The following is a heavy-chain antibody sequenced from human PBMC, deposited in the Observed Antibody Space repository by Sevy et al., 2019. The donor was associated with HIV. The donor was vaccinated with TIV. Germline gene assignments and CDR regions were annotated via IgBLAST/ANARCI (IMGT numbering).Heavy chain of an antibody. CDR3: ATDIVVGRDY. Sequence: ASVKVSCKVSGYTLTALSMHWVLQAPGKGLEWMGGFDEDGEIMYAQKFQGRVTMTEDTSTDTAYMELSSLRSEDTAMYYCATDIVVGRDYWGQGTLVTVSS. J-gene: IGHJ4*02. V-gene: IGHV1-24*01. CDR2: FDEDGEI. D-gene: IGHD2-2*01. CDR1: GYTLTALS.